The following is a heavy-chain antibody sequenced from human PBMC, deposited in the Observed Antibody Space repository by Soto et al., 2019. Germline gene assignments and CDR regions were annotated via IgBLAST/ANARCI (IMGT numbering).Heavy chain of an antibody. Sequence: SVKVSCKASGGTFSSYAISWVRQAPGQGLEWMGGIIPILGTANYAQKFQGRVTITADESTSTAYMELSSLRSEDTAVYYCVTYYYDSSGSPHGYFDYWVQGTLVTVSS. V-gene: IGHV1-69*13. J-gene: IGHJ4*02. CDR3: VTYYYDSSGSPHGYFDY. CDR2: IIPILGTA. CDR1: GGTFSSYA. D-gene: IGHD3-22*01.